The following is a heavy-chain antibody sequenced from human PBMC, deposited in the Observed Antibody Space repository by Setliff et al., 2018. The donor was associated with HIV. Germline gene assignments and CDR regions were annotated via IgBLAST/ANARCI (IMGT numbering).Heavy chain of an antibody. CDR2: IYYHGST. V-gene: IGHV4-39*01. CDR1: GGSISSTNYF. CDR3: VNPSGAMGDFDS. J-gene: IGHJ4*02. Sequence: KPSETLSLTCTVSGGSISSTNYFWGWIRQPPGKGLEWIGTIYYHGSTYYNPSLKSRVTISIDTSKNQFSLQLTSVTAADTAVYYCVNPSGAMGDFDSWGQGTLVTVS. D-gene: IGHD3-16*01.